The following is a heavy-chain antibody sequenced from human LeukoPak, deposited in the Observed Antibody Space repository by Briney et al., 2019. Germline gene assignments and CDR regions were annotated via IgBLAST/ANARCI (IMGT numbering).Heavy chain of an antibody. CDR1: GFTFSSYA. J-gene: IGHJ4*02. Sequence: GGSLRLSCSASGFTFSSYAISWVRQGAGKGLEWVSGISGSASDTYYADSVKGRFTISRDNSKNTLYLQINSLRAEDTAVYYCAKDRRATLYGEFEFWGQGTLVTVSS. V-gene: IGHV3-23*01. D-gene: IGHD2-15*01. CDR2: ISGSASDT. CDR3: AKDRRATLYGEFEF.